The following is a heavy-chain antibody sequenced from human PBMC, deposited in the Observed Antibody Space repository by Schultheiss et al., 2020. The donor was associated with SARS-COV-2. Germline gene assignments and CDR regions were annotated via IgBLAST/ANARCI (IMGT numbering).Heavy chain of an antibody. CDR1: GFTFSSYS. CDR3: ARAGPQDWFDL. J-gene: IGHJ5*02. Sequence: GGSLRLSCAASGFTFSSYSMNWVRQAPGKGLEWVSYISSSSSTIYYADSVKGRFTISRDNAKNSLYLQMNSLRAEDTAVYYCARAGPQDWFDLWGQGTLVTVSS. CDR2: ISSSSSTI. V-gene: IGHV3-48*04.